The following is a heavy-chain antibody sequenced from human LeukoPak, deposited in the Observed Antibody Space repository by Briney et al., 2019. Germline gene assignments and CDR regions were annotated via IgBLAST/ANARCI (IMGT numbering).Heavy chain of an antibody. V-gene: IGHV3-11*01. Sequence: PGGSLRLSCAASGFTFSDYYMSWIRQAPGKGLEWVSYISSSGSTIYYADSVKGRFTISRDNAKNSLYLQMNSLRAEDTAVYYCARLRNVGGNPHPFNVWGQGTTVTVSS. CDR1: GFTFSDYY. CDR2: ISSSGSTI. D-gene: IGHD4-23*01. J-gene: IGHJ3*01. CDR3: ARLRNVGGNPHPFNV.